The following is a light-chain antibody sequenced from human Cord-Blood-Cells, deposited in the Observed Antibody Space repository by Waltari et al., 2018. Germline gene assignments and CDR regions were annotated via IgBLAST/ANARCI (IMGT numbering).Light chain of an antibody. CDR2: DVS. CDR1: SSDVGGYNY. V-gene: IGLV2-14*01. J-gene: IGLJ2*01. Sequence: QSALTQPASVSGSPGQSITISCTGTSSDVGGYNYVSWYQQHPGKAPKLMIYDVSSRPSGVSNRCSGSKSGNTASLTISGLQAEDDADYYCSSYTSSSTLVVFGGGTKLTVL. CDR3: SSYTSSSTLVV.